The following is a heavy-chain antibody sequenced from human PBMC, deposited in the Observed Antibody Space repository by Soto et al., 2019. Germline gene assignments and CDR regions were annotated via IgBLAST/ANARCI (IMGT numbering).Heavy chain of an antibody. CDR3: VSRRSSGWFDDAFDI. D-gene: IGHD6-19*01. J-gene: IGHJ3*02. CDR1: GGSISSYY. V-gene: IGHV4-59*08. Sequence: QVQLQESGPGLVKPSETLSLTCTVSGGSISSYYWSWIRQPPGKGLEWIGYIYYSGSTNYNPSLKSRVTLSVDTSKNQFSLKLSSVTAVDTAVYYDVSRRSSGWFDDAFDIWGQGTMVTVSS. CDR2: IYYSGST.